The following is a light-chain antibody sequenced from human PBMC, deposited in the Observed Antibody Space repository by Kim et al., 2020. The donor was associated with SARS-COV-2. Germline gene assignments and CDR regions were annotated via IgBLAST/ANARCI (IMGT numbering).Light chain of an antibody. CDR2: AAA. V-gene: IGKV1-16*02. J-gene: IGKJ2*01. CDR3: QQYNSYPYT. Sequence: SASVGDRVTITGRARQGISKYVAWFQQKRGKAPRSLIYAAASLQSGVPSKCSGSGSGTDFTLTINSLQPEDVAIDYCQQYNSYPYTFGQGTKLEI. CDR1: QGISKY.